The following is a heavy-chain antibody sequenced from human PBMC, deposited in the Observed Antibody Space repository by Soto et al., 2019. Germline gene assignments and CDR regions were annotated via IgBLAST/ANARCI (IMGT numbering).Heavy chain of an antibody. J-gene: IGHJ4*02. D-gene: IGHD2-15*01. CDR2: IYHSGST. Sequence: SETLSLTCAVSGGSISSGGYSWGWIRQPPGKGLEWIGYIYHSGSTYYNTSLKSRDTISVGRSKKQFSLKLRSVTAAYTAVYYCARHTPAISISDHWGQGTLVTVSS. V-gene: IGHV4-30-2*01. CDR1: GGSISSGGYS. CDR3: ARHTPAISISDH.